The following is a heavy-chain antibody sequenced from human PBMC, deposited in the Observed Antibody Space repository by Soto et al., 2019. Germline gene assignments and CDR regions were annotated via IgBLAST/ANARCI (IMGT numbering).Heavy chain of an antibody. CDR2: IYYSGST. D-gene: IGHD3-22*01. CDR3: AREQRVNYDSSGYYPAY. J-gene: IGHJ4*02. CDR1: GGPISSGGYY. Sequence: SETLSLTCTVSGGPISSGGYYWSWIRQHPGKGLEWIGYIYYSGSTYYNPSLKSRVTISVDTSKNQFSLKLSSVTAADTAVYYCAREQRVNYDSSGYYPAYWGQGTLVTVSS. V-gene: IGHV4-31*03.